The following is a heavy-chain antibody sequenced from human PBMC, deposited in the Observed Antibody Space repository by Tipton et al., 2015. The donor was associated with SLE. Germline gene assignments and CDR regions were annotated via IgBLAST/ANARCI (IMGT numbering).Heavy chain of an antibody. J-gene: IGHJ4*02. Sequence: TLSLTCSVSGGSISSSSYYRGGIRQPPGKGLEWIGSIDYSGSTYYNPSLKSRVTISVDTSKNQFSLKLSSVTAADTAVYYCARAGRAWNLFDYWGQGTLVTVSS. D-gene: IGHD1-1*01. CDR1: GGSISSSSYY. V-gene: IGHV4-39*07. CDR2: IDYSGST. CDR3: ARAGRAWNLFDY.